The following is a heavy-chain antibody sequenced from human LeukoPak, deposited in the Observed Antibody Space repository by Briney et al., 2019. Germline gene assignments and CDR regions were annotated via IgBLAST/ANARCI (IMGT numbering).Heavy chain of an antibody. D-gene: IGHD3-10*01. Sequence: GGSLRLSCAASGFTFSRSWMHWVRQAPGKGLVWVSRINGDGSSTSYADSVKGRLTISRDNAKNTLYLQMNTLRAEDTAVYYCAKDRGTMVRGDADYWGQGTLVTVSS. CDR2: INGDGSST. CDR1: GFTFSRSW. V-gene: IGHV3-74*01. J-gene: IGHJ4*02. CDR3: AKDRGTMVRGDADY.